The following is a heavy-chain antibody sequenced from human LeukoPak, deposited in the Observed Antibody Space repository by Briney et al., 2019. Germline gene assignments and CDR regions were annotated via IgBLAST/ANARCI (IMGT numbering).Heavy chain of an antibody. V-gene: IGHV1-46*01. Sequence: ASVKVSCKASGYTFTSYGISWVRQAPGQGLEWMGLINPSGGSTNYAQKFQGRVTMTRDMSTSTVYMELSSLRSEDTAVYYCARDSEDTTMGPGYWGQGTLVTVSS. CDR2: INPSGGST. D-gene: IGHD5-18*01. CDR3: ARDSEDTTMGPGY. J-gene: IGHJ4*02. CDR1: GYTFTSYG.